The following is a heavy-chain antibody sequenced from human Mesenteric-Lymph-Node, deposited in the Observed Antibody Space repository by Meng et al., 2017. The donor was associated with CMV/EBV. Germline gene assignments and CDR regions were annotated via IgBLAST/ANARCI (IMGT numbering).Heavy chain of an antibody. CDR2: IYLSGST. J-gene: IGHJ4*02. CDR3: ASDYESSGLGY. Sequence: SETLSLTCSVSGGSISSYYWSWIRQPPGKGLEWIGYIYLSGSTNYNPSLESRVTISVDTSNNQFSLNLKSVTAADTAVYYCASDYESSGLGYWGQGTLVTVSS. V-gene: IGHV4-59*01. CDR1: GGSISSYY. D-gene: IGHD3-22*01.